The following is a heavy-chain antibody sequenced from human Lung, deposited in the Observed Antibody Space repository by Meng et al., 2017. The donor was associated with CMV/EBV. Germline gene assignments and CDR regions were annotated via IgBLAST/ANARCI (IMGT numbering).Heavy chain of an antibody. D-gene: IGHD5-12*01. J-gene: IGHJ4*02. V-gene: IGHV3-23*01. CDR1: GFPFRSYT. CDR2: TGALGHGGHT. Sequence: CATPGFPFRSYTMHWLHPPPSEALAWVSPTGALGHGGHTHYSASVRGRFTVSRDDSRNIVFLPMNNLRAEDPGLYYCTPWISNHFDYWGQGTLVTVSS. CDR3: TPWISNHFDY.